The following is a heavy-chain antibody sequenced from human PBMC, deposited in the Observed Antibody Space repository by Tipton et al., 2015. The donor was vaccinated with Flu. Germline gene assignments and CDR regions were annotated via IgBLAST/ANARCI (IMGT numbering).Heavy chain of an antibody. D-gene: IGHD2/OR15-2a*01. J-gene: IGHJ5*02. CDR2: IHYSGST. CDR3: AREFSGWFDP. V-gene: IGHV4-59*12. CDR1: GGSISGYY. Sequence: TLSLTCTVSGGSISGYYWTWIRQPPGKGLEWIGYIHYSGSTKSNPSLKSRVTISLDTSKNQFSLKLSSVTAADTAVYYCAREFSGWFDPWGQGTLVTVSS.